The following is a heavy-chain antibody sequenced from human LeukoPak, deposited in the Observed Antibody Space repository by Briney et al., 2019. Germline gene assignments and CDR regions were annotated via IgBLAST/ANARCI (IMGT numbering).Heavy chain of an antibody. Sequence: ASVKVSCKVSGYTLSELSMHWVRQGPGKGLEWMGGFVVEDGERIYAQKFRCRVRVTEDTSTDTAYMELSSLRSEDTAVYYCATLDLPPSTSAVASWGQGTLVTVSS. CDR3: ATLDLPPSTSAVAS. D-gene: IGHD2-2*01. CDR1: GYTLSELS. CDR2: FVVEDGER. V-gene: IGHV1-24*01. J-gene: IGHJ5*01.